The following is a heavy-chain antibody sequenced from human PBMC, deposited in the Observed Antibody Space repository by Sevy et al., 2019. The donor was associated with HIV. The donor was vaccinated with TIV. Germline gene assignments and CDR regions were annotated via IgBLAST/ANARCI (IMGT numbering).Heavy chain of an antibody. J-gene: IGHJ4*02. V-gene: IGHV3-15*01. CDR2: IKSKTDGGTT. Sequence: GGSLRLSCAASGFTFSNAWMSWVRQAPGKGLEWVGRIKSKTDGGTTDYAAPVKGRFTISREYSKNSLYLQMNSLKTEDTAIYYCTTDSKKRGLCAVLDYWGQGTLVTVSS. D-gene: IGHD3-10*01. CDR3: TTDSKKRGLCAVLDY. CDR1: GFTFSNAW.